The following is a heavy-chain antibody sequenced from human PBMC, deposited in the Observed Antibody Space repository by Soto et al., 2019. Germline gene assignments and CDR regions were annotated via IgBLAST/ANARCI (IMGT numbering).Heavy chain of an antibody. CDR3: ARAGLVGCSSTSCYVGWFDP. Sequence: QVQLVQSGAEVKKPGASVKVSCKASGYTFTSYDINWVRQATGQGLEWMGWMNPNSCNTGYAQKFQGRVTMTRNTSISTAYMELSSLRSEDTAVYYCARAGLVGCSSTSCYVGWFDPWGQGSLVTVSS. CDR2: MNPNSCNT. V-gene: IGHV1-8*01. CDR1: GYTFTSYD. J-gene: IGHJ5*02. D-gene: IGHD2-2*01.